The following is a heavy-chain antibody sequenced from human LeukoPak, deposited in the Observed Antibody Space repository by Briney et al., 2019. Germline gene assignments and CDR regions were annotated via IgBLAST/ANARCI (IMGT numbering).Heavy chain of an antibody. J-gene: IGHJ4*02. CDR2: IYYSGDT. CDR1: GSSISSGDFY. Sequence: SETLSLTCTVSGSSISSGDFYWSWIRQSPGQGLEWIGYIYYSGDTYYNPSLKSRVAISVDTSKNQFSLKLRSVTAEDTAVYYCARGDGSGWPLDKRGQGTLVTVSS. CDR3: ARGDGSGWPLDK. V-gene: IGHV4-30-4*01. D-gene: IGHD6-19*01.